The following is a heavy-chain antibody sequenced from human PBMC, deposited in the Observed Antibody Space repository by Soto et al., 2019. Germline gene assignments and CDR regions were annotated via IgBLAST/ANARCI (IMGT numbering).Heavy chain of an antibody. D-gene: IGHD2-21*02. Sequence: QVQLVQSGAEVKKPGASVKVSCKASGYTFTGYYMHWVRQAPGQGLEWMGWINPNSGGTNYAQKFQGRVTMTRDTSISTAYMELSRLRSDDTAVYYCAREVVTASRPDLTLVVQHWGQGTLVTVSS. V-gene: IGHV1-2*02. CDR2: INPNSGGT. CDR1: GYTFTGYY. CDR3: AREVVTASRPDLTLVVQH. J-gene: IGHJ1*01.